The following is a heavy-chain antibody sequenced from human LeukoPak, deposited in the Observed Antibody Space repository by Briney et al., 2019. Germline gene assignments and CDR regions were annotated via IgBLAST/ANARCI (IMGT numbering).Heavy chain of an antibody. D-gene: IGHD3-22*01. CDR3: VKGTEYYSDSRGDY. V-gene: IGHV3-33*06. CDR2: IWYDGSNK. Sequence: GGSLRLSCAASGFTFSSYGMHWVRQAPGKGLEWVAVIWYDGSNKYYADSVKGRFTISRDNSKNTLYLQMNSLRAEDTAVYYCVKGTEYYSDSRGDYWGQGTLVTVSS. J-gene: IGHJ4*02. CDR1: GFTFSSYG.